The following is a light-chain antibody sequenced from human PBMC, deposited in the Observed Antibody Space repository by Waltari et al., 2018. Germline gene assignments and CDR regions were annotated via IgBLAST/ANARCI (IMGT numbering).Light chain of an antibody. J-gene: IGKJ2*01. CDR1: QSINNY. Sequence: DIQMTQSPSSLSASVGDRVTITCRASQSINNYLNWYQQKPGKAPNLLIYAASSLHSGVPSRFSGSGSGTDFTLTISSLQADDVATYYCQQSSSTPQDAFGQGTKLEIK. CDR3: QQSSSTPQDA. V-gene: IGKV1-39*01. CDR2: AAS.